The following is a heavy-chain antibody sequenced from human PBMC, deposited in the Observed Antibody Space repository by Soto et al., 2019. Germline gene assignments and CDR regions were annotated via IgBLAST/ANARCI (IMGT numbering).Heavy chain of an antibody. CDR1: GFTFSSYW. CDR2: IKQDGSEK. CDR3: ARRVYYYGSGSLNYYYGMDV. V-gene: IGHV3-7*01. Sequence: GGSLRLSCAASGFTFSSYWMSWVRQAPGKGLEWVANIKQDGSEKYYVDSVKGRFTISRDNAKNSLYLQMNSLRAEDTAVYYCARRVYYYGSGSLNYYYGMDVWGQGTTVTVSS. J-gene: IGHJ6*02. D-gene: IGHD3-10*01.